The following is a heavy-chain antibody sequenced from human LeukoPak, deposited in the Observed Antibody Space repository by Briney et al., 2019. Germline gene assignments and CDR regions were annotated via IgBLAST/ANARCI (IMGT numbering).Heavy chain of an antibody. V-gene: IGHV3-48*04. CDR1: GFTFSSYW. D-gene: IGHD6-13*01. CDR2: ISSSGSTI. Sequence: PGGSLRLSCAASGFTFSSYWMYWVRQAPGKGLEWVSYISSSGSTIYYADSVKGRFTISRDNAKNSLYLQMNSLRAEDTAVYYCARDGRIAAAGFDYWGQGTLVTVSS. J-gene: IGHJ4*02. CDR3: ARDGRIAAAGFDY.